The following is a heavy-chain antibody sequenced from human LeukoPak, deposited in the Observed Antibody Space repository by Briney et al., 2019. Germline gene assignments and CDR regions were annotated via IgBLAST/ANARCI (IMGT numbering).Heavy chain of an antibody. D-gene: IGHD6-19*01. CDR1: GFSFSTYG. V-gene: IGHV3-30*02. Sequence: PGGSLRLSCAASGFSFSTYGMHWVRQAPGKRLEWVAFIRHDASSQYYADSVKGRFTISRDNAKNSLYLQMNSLRAEDTAVYYCARHPHSSGLIYYFDYWGQGTLVTVSS. J-gene: IGHJ4*02. CDR3: ARHPHSSGLIYYFDY. CDR2: IRHDASSQ.